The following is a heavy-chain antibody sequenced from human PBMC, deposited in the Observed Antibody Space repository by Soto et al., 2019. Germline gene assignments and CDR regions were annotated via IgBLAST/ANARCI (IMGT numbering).Heavy chain of an antibody. D-gene: IGHD2-2*01. CDR3: STMRLDP. CDR1: GYTFTALY. V-gene: IGHV1-2*02. J-gene: IGHJ5*02. Sequence: ASVQVSCNASGYTFTALYMNWVQQAPGQGLECWGLFNPHTGLTKPTQKFQGHDTITRDTAISTSYMQLSMLRSDDTAPYYFSTMRLDPWGQGTLVTVS. CDR2: FNPHTGLT.